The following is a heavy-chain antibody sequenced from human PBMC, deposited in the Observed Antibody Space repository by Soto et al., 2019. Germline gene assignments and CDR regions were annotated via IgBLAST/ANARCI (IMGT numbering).Heavy chain of an antibody. CDR2: IIPISGTA. CDR1: GGTFSSYA. Sequence: QVQLVQSGAEVKKPGSSVKVSCKASGGTFSSYAISWVRQAPGQGLEWMGGIIPISGTANYAQKSQGRVTXXAXXSTSTAYMELSSLRSEDTAVYYCARSGVVVNGFDIWGQGTMVTVSS. V-gene: IGHV1-69*12. J-gene: IGHJ3*02. D-gene: IGHD2-21*01. CDR3: ARSGVVVNGFDI.